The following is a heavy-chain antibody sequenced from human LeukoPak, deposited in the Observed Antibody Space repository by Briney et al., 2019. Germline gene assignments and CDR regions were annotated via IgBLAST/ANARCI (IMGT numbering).Heavy chain of an antibody. V-gene: IGHV3-74*01. CDR1: GFTFRNYW. CDR2: INPDGSTT. Sequence: GGSLRLSCTASGFTFRNYWMHWVRQAPGKGPVWVSRINPDGSTTDYADSVKGRFTISRDNAKNTLYLQINSLRAEDTAVYYCIRDLRESDYWGQGALVTVSS. J-gene: IGHJ4*02. CDR3: IRDLRESDY.